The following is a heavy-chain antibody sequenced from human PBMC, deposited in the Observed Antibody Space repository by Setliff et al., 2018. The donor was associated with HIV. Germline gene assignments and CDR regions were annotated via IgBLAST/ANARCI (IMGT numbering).Heavy chain of an antibody. D-gene: IGHD6-19*01. Sequence: GGSLRLSCAASRFDFNNYWMCWVRTAPGKGLEWVANIGQDGSEKNYLDSVKGRFTISRDNARNSLYLQMNSLKADDTAVYYCARDVAVAGTEFWGQGTLVTVSS. J-gene: IGHJ4*02. CDR1: RFDFNNYW. CDR3: ARDVAVAGTEF. CDR2: IGQDGSEK. V-gene: IGHV3-7*01.